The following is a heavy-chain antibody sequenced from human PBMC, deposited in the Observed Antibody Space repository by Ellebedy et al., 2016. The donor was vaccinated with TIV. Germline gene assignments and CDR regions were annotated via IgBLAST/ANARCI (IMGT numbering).Heavy chain of an antibody. Sequence: SLKISCAASGFTFDDYAMHWVRQAPGRGPEWVSGISWNSGSIGYADSVKGRFTISRDDAKNSLYLQMNSLRAEDTALYYCAKDLELRFFKMEAFDIWGQGTMVTVSS. CDR3: AKDLELRFFKMEAFDI. CDR1: GFTFDDYA. CDR2: ISWNSGSI. D-gene: IGHD3-3*01. J-gene: IGHJ3*02. V-gene: IGHV3-9*01.